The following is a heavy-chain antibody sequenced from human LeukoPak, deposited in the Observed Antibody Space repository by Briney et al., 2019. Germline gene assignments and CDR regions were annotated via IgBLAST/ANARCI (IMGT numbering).Heavy chain of an antibody. CDR1: GGSIRSSYCY. J-gene: IGHJ4*02. CDR3: ARGRENYDNSAYYLEYFFDY. CDR2: IYDSGST. D-gene: IGHD3-22*01. Sequence: PSETLSLTCTVSGGSIRSSYCYWGWIRQPPGKGLEWIGSIYDSGSTYYNPSLKSRVTISVDTSKNQFSLKLSSVTAADTAVFYCARGRENYDNSAYYLEYFFDYWGQGTLVTVSS. V-gene: IGHV4-39*07.